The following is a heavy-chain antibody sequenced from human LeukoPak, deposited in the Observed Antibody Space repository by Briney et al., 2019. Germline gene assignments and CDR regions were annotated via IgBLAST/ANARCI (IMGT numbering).Heavy chain of an antibody. CDR2: INPNSGGT. CDR3: ASSRGAADFDWFYNYYYYGMDV. D-gene: IGHD3-9*01. CDR1: GYTFTGYY. J-gene: IGHJ6*02. Sequence: GASVKVSFKASGYTFTGYYMHWVRQAPGQGLEWMGWINPNSGGTNYAQKFQGRVTMTRDTSISTAYMELSRLRSDDTAVYYCASSRGAADFDWFYNYYYYGMDVWGQGTTVTVSS. V-gene: IGHV1-2*02.